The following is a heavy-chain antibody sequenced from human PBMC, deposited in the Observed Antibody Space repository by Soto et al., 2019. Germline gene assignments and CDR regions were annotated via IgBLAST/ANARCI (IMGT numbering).Heavy chain of an antibody. CDR2: ISAYNGNT. D-gene: IGHD6-13*01. CDR1: GYTFTSYG. Sequence: QVQLVQSGAEVKKPGASVKVSCKASGYTFTSYGISWVRQAPGQGLEWMGWISAYNGNTNYAQKLQGRVTMTTDTSTGTAYMELRSLRSDDTAVYYCARDLLAGTRYYYGMDVWGQGTTVTVSS. CDR3: ARDLLAGTRYYYGMDV. V-gene: IGHV1-18*01. J-gene: IGHJ6*02.